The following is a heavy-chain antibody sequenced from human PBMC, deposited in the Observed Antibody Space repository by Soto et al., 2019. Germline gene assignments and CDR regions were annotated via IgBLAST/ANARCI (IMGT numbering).Heavy chain of an antibody. CDR2: VYSTGTT. J-gene: IGHJ4*02. CDR1: GGPITYGDYY. V-gene: IGHV4-30-4*01. D-gene: IGHD4-17*01. CDR3: ARATYGALHY. Sequence: PSETLSLTCSVSGGPITYGDYYWTWIRQPPGKGLEFIGYVYSTGTTYYDPSFQSRVMMSQDTSKNEFSMTLSSLTAADTAVYYCARATYGALHYCGQGTIVTVSS.